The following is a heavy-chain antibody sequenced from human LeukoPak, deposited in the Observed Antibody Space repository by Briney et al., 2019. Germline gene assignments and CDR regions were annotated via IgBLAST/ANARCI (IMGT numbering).Heavy chain of an antibody. CDR3: ARPSGGTPFKRFDY. CDR2: IGHNGTT. Sequence: PSETLSVTCAVYGGSFSDYNWTWIRQPPGKGLEWIGEIGHNGTTNYNPSLRGRVTISLDTSKNHSSLKLTSVTAADTAVYYCARPSGGTPFKRFDYWGEGTLVTVSS. V-gene: IGHV4-34*01. D-gene: IGHD1-14*01. J-gene: IGHJ4*02. CDR1: GGSFSDYN.